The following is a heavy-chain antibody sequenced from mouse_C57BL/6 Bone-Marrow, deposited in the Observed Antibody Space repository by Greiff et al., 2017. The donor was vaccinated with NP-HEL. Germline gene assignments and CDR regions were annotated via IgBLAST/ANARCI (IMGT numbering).Heavy chain of an antibody. CDR3: ARNADSSGSGAY. CDR2: IDPEDGET. J-gene: IGHJ3*01. Sequence: VQLKQSGAELVKPGASVKLSCTASGFNIKDYYMHWVKQRTEQGLEWIGRIDPEDGETKYAPKFQGKATIPADTSSNTAYLQLSSLTSEDTAVYYCARNADSSGSGAYWGQGTLVTVSA. V-gene: IGHV14-2*01. D-gene: IGHD3-2*02. CDR1: GFNIKDYY.